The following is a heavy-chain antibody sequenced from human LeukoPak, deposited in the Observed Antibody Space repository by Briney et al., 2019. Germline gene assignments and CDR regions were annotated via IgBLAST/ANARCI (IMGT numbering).Heavy chain of an antibody. D-gene: IGHD3-16*02. CDR3: AKGPYDYVWGSYRPETYNWFDP. J-gene: IGHJ5*02. CDR1: GFTFSSYA. V-gene: IGHV3-23*01. CDR2: ISGSGGST. Sequence: GGSLRLSCAVSGFTFSSYAMSWVRQAPGKGLEWVSAISGSGGSTYYADSVKGRFTISRDNSKNTLYLQMNSLRAEDTAVYYCAKGPYDYVWGSYRPETYNWFDPWGQGTLVTVSS.